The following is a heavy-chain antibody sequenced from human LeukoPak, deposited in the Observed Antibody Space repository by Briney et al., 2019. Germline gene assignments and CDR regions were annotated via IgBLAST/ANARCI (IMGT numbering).Heavy chain of an antibody. Sequence: LEASVKVSCKASGYTFTSYGISWVRQAPGQGLEWMGWISAYNGNTNYAQKLQGRVTMTTDTSTSTAYMELRSLRSDDTAVYYCARAQYYYGSGSRLFDYWGQGTLVTVSS. V-gene: IGHV1-18*01. J-gene: IGHJ4*02. CDR2: ISAYNGNT. CDR1: GYTFTSYG. CDR3: ARAQYYYGSGSRLFDY. D-gene: IGHD3-10*01.